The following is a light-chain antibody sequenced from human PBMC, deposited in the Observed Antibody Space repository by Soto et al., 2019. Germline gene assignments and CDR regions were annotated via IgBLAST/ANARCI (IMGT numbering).Light chain of an antibody. V-gene: IGKV3-20*01. CDR2: GTY. CDR1: QSISGNY. CDR3: QQYGDSLSIT. J-gene: IGKJ5*01. Sequence: EIVLTQSPGTLSLSPVERVTLSCMASQSISGNYLAWYQHKPGQAPRLLISGTYTRATGIPDRFSGSGSGTDFSLTISRLEPEDFAVYYCQQYGDSLSITFGQGTRLEIK.